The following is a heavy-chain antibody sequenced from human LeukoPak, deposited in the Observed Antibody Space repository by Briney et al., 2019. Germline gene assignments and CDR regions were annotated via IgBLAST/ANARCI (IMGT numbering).Heavy chain of an antibody. Sequence: GGSLRLSCATSGFTFSSYPMHWVRQAPGKGLEWVATISSDGRDKNYAESVKGRFSISRDNSKNTLSLYMSSLRADGTGVYFCARELVPYYFDSWGQGTLVIVSS. J-gene: IGHJ4*02. CDR3: ARELVPYYFDS. V-gene: IGHV3-30*04. CDR1: GFTFSSYP. CDR2: ISSDGRDK. D-gene: IGHD4/OR15-4a*01.